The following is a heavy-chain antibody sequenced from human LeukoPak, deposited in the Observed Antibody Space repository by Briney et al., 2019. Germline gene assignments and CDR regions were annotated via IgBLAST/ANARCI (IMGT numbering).Heavy chain of an antibody. Sequence: PSETLSLTCAVYGGSFSGYYWSWIRQPPGKGLEWIGEINHSGSTNYNPSLKSRVTTSVDTSKNQFSLKLSSVTAADTAVYYCASRTAMVTWAYWGQGTLVTVSS. CDR1: GGSFSGYY. CDR3: ASRTAMVTWAY. D-gene: IGHD5-18*01. J-gene: IGHJ4*02. V-gene: IGHV4-34*01. CDR2: INHSGST.